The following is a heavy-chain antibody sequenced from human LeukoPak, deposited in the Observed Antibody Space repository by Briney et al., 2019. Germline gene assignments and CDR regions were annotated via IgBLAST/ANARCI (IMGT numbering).Heavy chain of an antibody. J-gene: IGHJ6*02. Sequence: AGGSLRLSCAASGFSFSSYYMSWVRQAPGKGLEWVALINPDGSERYYVDSVKGRFTISRDNAKNTLYLQMNSLRAEDTAVYYCARDAVDTANAVWGQGTTVTVSS. CDR3: ARDAVDTANAV. V-gene: IGHV3-7*01. CDR2: INPDGSER. D-gene: IGHD5-18*01. CDR1: GFSFSSYY.